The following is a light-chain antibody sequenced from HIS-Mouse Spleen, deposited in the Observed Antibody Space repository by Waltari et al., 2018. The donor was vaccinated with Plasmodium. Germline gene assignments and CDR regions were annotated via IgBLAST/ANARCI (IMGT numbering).Light chain of an antibody. CDR3: QAWDSSTVV. J-gene: IGLJ2*01. CDR2: QDS. Sequence: SYELTQPPSVSVSPGQTARITCSGDTLGDKYACWYQQKQGQSPVLVIYQDSKRPSGIPERFSGSNSGNTATLTISGTQAMDEADYYCQAWDSSTVVFGGGTKLTVL. CDR1: TLGDKY. V-gene: IGLV3-1*01.